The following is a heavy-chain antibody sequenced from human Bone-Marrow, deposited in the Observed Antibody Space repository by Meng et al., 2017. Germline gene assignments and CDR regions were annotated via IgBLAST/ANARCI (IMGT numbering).Heavy chain of an antibody. CDR3: ARWYSSSWYLNPDAFDI. CDR2: IKQDGSEK. D-gene: IGHD6-13*01. V-gene: IGHV3-7*01. Sequence: GESLKISCAASGFTVSSNYMSWVRQAPGKGLEWVANIKQDGSEKYYVDSVKGRFTISRDNAKNSLYLQMNSLRAEDTAVYYCARWYSSSWYLNPDAFDIWGQGTMVTVSS. CDR1: GFTVSSNY. J-gene: IGHJ3*02.